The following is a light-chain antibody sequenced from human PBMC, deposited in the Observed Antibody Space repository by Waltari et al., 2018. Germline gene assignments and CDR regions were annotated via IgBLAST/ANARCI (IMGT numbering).Light chain of an antibody. V-gene: IGLV1-44*01. J-gene: IGLJ3*02. CDR1: SPNIGSNT. CDR2: TNN. CDR3: AAWDDSLNGWV. Sequence: QSVLTQSPSASGTPGQRVTISCSGSSPNIGSNTVNWYTQVPGTAPKLLISTNNQRPSGVPDRVSGSKSGTSASLAISGLQSEDEADYFCAAWDDSLNGWVFGGGTKLSVL.